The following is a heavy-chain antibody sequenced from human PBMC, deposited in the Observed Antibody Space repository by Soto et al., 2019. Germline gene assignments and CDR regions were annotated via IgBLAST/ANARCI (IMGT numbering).Heavy chain of an antibody. CDR1: GGSFSGYY. CDR2: INHSGST. Sequence: SETLSLTCAVYGGSFSGYYWSWIRQPPGKGLEWIGEINHSGSTNYNPSLKSRVTISVDTSKNQFSLKLSSVTAADTAVYYCARGMYSGYDLRGNDAFDIWGQGTMVTVSS. V-gene: IGHV4-34*01. CDR3: ARGMYSGYDLRGNDAFDI. J-gene: IGHJ3*02. D-gene: IGHD5-12*01.